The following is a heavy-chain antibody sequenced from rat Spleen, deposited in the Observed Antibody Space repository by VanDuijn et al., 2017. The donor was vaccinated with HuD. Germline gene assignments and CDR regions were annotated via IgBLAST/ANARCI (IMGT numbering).Heavy chain of an antibody. D-gene: IGHD1-7*01. CDR2: ITYSCGT. CDR3: ARYRNSMGLFDY. J-gene: IGHJ2*01. V-gene: IGHV3-1*01. Sequence: EVQLQESGPGLVKPSQSLSLTCSVTTYSINSIYWAWVRKFPGNNVEWIGYITYSCGTSYKSSLKSRISITRDTSKNQFFLQLNSVTTEDTATYYCARYRNSMGLFDYWGQGLMVTVSS. CDR1: TYSINSIY.